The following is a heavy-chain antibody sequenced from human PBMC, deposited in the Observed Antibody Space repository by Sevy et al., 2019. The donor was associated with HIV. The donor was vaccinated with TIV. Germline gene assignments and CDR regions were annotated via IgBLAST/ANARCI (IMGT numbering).Heavy chain of an antibody. CDR2: VSRGGGTT. V-gene: IGHV3-23*01. J-gene: IGHJ3*02. CDR1: GFIFSNYA. CDR3: AKDGDYRTDGFDI. Sequence: GGSLRLSCAASGFIFSNYAMAWVRQAPGKGLEWVSEVSRGGGTTYYTDSVRGRFTISRDNSKNTLYLQVSNLRADDTAVYYCAKDGDYRTDGFDIWGQGTMVTVSS. D-gene: IGHD4-4*01.